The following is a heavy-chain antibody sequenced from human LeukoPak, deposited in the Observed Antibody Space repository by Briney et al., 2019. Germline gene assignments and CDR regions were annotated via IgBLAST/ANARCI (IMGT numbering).Heavy chain of an antibody. CDR3: TTRAPNRYWFAP. CDR1: EFSISHDY. CDR2: IDYIGYT. D-gene: IGHD2-2*01. Sequence: PSETLSLTCNISEFSISHDYWGWVRQPPGKGLEWMAYIDYIGYTDYNPSVKSRVTMSLDPSKGQFTLHLRSVSAADTAIYYCTTRAPNRYWFAPWGQGIQVTVSS. J-gene: IGHJ5*02. V-gene: IGHV4-59*08.